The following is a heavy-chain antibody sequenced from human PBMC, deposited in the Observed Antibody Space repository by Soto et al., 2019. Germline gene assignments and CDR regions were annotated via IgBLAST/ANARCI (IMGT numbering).Heavy chain of an antibody. CDR2: IYYSGST. J-gene: IGHJ5*02. V-gene: IGHV4-30-4*01. D-gene: IGHD6-13*01. CDR3: AREGSSSWYDWFDP. Sequence: QVQLQESGPGLVKPSQTLSLTCTVSGGSISSGDYYWSWIRQPPGKGLEWIGYIYYSGSTYYNPSIKSRVTNTVDPPKNHSSLQLSSVTAADTAVYYCAREGSSSWYDWFDPWGQGTLVTVSS. CDR1: GGSISSGDYY.